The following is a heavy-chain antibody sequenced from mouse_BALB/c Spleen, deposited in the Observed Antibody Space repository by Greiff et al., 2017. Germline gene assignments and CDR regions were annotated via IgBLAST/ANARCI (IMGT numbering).Heavy chain of an antibody. J-gene: IGHJ4*01. D-gene: IGHD2-14*01. CDR2: ISDGGSYT. CDR1: GFTFSDYY. V-gene: IGHV5-4*02. Sequence: DVQLVESGGGLVKPGGSLKLSCAASGFTFSDYYMYWVRQTPEKRLEWVATISDGGSYTYYPDSVKGRFTISRDNAKNNLYLQMSSLKSEDTAMYYCARIGRRAMDYWGQGTSVTVSS. CDR3: ARIGRRAMDY.